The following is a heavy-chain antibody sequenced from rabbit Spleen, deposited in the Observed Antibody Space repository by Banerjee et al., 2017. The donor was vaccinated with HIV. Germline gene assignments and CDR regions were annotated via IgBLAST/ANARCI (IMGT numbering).Heavy chain of an antibody. J-gene: IGHJ6*01. CDR3: ARDTGSSFSSYGMDL. Sequence: EQLEESGGDLVKPEGSLTLTCTASGFSFSSSYWICWVRQAPGKGLEWIACIYAGSSGSTYYASWAKGRFTISKTSSTTVTLQMTSLTVADTATYFCARDTGSSFSSYGMDLWGPGTLVTVS. D-gene: IGHD8-1*01. CDR2: IYAGSSGST. CDR1: GFSFSSSYW. V-gene: IGHV1S45*01.